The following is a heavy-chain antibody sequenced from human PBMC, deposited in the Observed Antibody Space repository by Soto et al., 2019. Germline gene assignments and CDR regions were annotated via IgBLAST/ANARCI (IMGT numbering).Heavy chain of an antibody. J-gene: IGHJ4*02. D-gene: IGHD3-9*01. CDR3: ARTPYYDIFADY. CDR1: GFTFDTYW. V-gene: IGHV3-7*03. Sequence: EVQLVESGGGLVQPGGSLRLSCAASGFTFDTYWMAWVRQAPGKGLEWVANMKHDGSERYYVDSVKGRFTISRDNTKNSLYLQMTSLRADDTAVYYCARTPYYDIFADYWGQGTLVTVSS. CDR2: MKHDGSER.